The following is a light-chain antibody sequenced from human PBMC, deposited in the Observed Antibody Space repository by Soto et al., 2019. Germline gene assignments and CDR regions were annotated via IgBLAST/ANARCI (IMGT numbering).Light chain of an antibody. Sequence: QSVLTQPPSASGTPGQRVTISCSGSSYNIGSNTVNWYQQLPGTAPKLLIYSHNQRPSGVPDRFSGSQSGTSASLAISGLQSEDEADYYCAAWDDSLKGYVFGTGTKLTVL. CDR2: SHN. J-gene: IGLJ1*01. CDR1: SYNIGSNT. V-gene: IGLV1-44*01. CDR3: AAWDDSLKGYV.